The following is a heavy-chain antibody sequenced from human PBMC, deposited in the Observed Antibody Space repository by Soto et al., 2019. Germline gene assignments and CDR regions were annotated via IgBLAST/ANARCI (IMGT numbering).Heavy chain of an antibody. J-gene: IGHJ3*02. V-gene: IGHV3-49*03. D-gene: IGHD2-2*01. Sequence: GGSLRLSCTASGFTFGDYAMSWFRQAPGKGLEWVGFIRSKAYGGTTEYAASVKGRFTISRDDSKSIAYLQMNSLKTEDTAVYYCTRIVVVPAALDAFDIWGQGTMVTVSS. CDR3: TRIVVVPAALDAFDI. CDR2: IRSKAYGGTT. CDR1: GFTFGDYA.